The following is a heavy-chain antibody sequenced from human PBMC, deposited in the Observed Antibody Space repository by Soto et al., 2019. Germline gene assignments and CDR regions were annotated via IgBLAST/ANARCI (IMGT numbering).Heavy chain of an antibody. Sequence: QVQLVQSGAEVKKPGSSVKVSCKASGGTFSSYTISWVRQAPGQGLEWMGRIIPILGIANYAQKFQGRVTMTADKSTSTAYMELSSLRSEDTAGYYCARDNYDILTGYAPQYNWFDPWGQGTLVTVSS. CDR2: IIPILGIA. D-gene: IGHD3-9*01. CDR1: GGTFSSYT. CDR3: ARDNYDILTGYAPQYNWFDP. V-gene: IGHV1-69*08. J-gene: IGHJ5*02.